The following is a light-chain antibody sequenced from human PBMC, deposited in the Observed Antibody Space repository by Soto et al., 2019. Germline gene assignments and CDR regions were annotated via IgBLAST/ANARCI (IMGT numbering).Light chain of an antibody. V-gene: IGKV3-20*01. CDR2: GAS. Sequence: EIVLTQSPGTLSLSPGERATLSCRASQSVRNNYLAWYQQKVGQAPRLLIYGASNRATGIPDRFSGSGSGTDFTLTISRLEPEDFAVYSCQQYGTFPYVFGQGTKLEIK. CDR1: QSVRNNY. J-gene: IGKJ2*01. CDR3: QQYGTFPYV.